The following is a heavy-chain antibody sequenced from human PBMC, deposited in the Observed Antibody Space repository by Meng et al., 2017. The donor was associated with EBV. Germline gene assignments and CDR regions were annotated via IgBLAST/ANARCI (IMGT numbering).Heavy chain of an antibody. J-gene: IGHJ4*02. CDR2: LHHSGST. CDR1: GGSVNVYF. Sequence: QVQFQQWGAGLLMPSXALSLMCGXYGGSVNVYFWSWIRQPPGKGLEWIGELHHSGSTNYNPSLKSRLRISVDTSKNQFSLNLTSVTAADTAVYYCARVSPKRYFDYLAPPDYWGQGTLVTVSS. CDR3: ARVSPKRYFDYLAPPDY. D-gene: IGHD3-9*01. V-gene: IGHV4-34*01.